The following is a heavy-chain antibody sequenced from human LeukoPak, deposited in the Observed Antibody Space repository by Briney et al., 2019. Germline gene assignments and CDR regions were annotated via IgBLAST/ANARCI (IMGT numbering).Heavy chain of an antibody. V-gene: IGHV4-34*01. CDR1: GGSFSGYY. CDR3: ARGSRWLVRWYFDL. J-gene: IGHJ2*01. Sequence: SETLSLTCAVYGGSFSGYYWSWIRQLPGKGLEWIGEINHSGSTNYNPSLKSRVTISVDTSKNQFSLKLSSVTAADTAVYYCARGSRWLVRWYFDLWGRGTLVTVSS. D-gene: IGHD6-19*01. CDR2: INHSGST.